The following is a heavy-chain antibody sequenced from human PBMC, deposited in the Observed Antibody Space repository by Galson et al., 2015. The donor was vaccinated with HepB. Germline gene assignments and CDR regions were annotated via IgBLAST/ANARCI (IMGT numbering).Heavy chain of an antibody. V-gene: IGHV4-39*01. Sequence: LSLTCTVSGGSISSSSYYWGWIRQPPGKGLEWIGSIYYSGSTYYNPSLKSRVTISVDTSKNQFSLKLSSVTAADTAVYYCARHVPTPGIVGATAWFDPWGQGTLVTVSS. CDR2: IYYSGST. D-gene: IGHD1-26*01. J-gene: IGHJ5*02. CDR3: ARHVPTPGIVGATAWFDP. CDR1: GGSISSSSYY.